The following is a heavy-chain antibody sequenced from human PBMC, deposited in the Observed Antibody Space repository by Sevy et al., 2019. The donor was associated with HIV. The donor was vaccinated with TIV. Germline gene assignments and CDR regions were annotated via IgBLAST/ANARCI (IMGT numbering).Heavy chain of an antibody. CDR1: GGTFSSYA. D-gene: IGHD3-10*01. Sequence: ASVKVSCKASGGTFSSYAISWVRQAPGQGLEWMGGIIPIFGTANYAQKFQGRVAITADESTSTAYMELSSLRSEDTAVYYCALYGSGSIPPYWGQGTLVTVSS. V-gene: IGHV1-69*13. CDR2: IIPIFGTA. CDR3: ALYGSGSIPPY. J-gene: IGHJ4*02.